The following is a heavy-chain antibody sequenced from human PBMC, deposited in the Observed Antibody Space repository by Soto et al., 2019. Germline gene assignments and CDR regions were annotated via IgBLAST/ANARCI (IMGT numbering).Heavy chain of an antibody. CDR2: ISYDGSNK. D-gene: IGHD4-4*01. CDR1: GFTFSSYA. J-gene: IGHJ6*02. CDR3: ARAAPDYNLSPGMDV. Sequence: QVQVVESGGGVVQPGRSLRLSCAASGFTFSSYAMHWVRQAPGKGLEWVAVISYDGSNKYYADSVKGRFTISRDNSKNTLYLQMNSVRAEDTAVYYCARAAPDYNLSPGMDVWGQGTTVTVSS. V-gene: IGHV3-30-3*01.